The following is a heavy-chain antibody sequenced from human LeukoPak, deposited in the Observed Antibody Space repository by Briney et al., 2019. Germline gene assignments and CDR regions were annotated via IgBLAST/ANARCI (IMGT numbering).Heavy chain of an antibody. Sequence: TSETLSLTCAVYGGSFSGYYWSWIRQPPGKGLEWIGEINHSGSTNYNPSLKSRVTISVDTSKNQFSLKLSSVTAADTAVYYCARAPMIRGYYYYGMDVWGQGTTVTVSS. CDR3: ARAPMIRGYYYYGMDV. D-gene: IGHD3-10*01. V-gene: IGHV4-34*01. CDR1: GGSFSGYY. J-gene: IGHJ6*02. CDR2: INHSGST.